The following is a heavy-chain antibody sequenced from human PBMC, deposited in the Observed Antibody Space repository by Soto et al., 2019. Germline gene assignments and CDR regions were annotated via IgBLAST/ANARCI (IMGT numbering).Heavy chain of an antibody. V-gene: IGHV1-8*01. J-gene: IGHJ3*02. CDR3: ARAVGFPNAFDI. Sequence: ASVKVSCKASGYTFTSYDINWVRQATGQGLEWMGWMNPNSGNTGYAQKFQGRVTMTRNTSISTAYMELSSLRSEDTAVYYCARAVGFPNAFDIWGQGTMVTVSS. CDR2: MNPNSGNT. CDR1: GYTFTSYD.